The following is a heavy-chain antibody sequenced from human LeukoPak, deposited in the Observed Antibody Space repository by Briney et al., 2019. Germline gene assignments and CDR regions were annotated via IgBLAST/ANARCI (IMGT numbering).Heavy chain of an antibody. Sequence: ASVKVSCKASGYTFIDYYIHWVRQAPGQRLEWMGRINPNSGGSNYAQNFQGRVTMTRDTSISTAYMELSRLRSDDTAVYYCARDLPSTSNWELDYWGQGTLVTVSS. V-gene: IGHV1-2*06. J-gene: IGHJ4*02. D-gene: IGHD7-27*01. CDR1: GYTFIDYY. CDR2: INPNSGGS. CDR3: ARDLPSTSNWELDY.